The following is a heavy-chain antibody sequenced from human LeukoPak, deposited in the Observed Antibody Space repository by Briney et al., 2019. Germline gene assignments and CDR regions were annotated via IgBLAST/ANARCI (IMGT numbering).Heavy chain of an antibody. V-gene: IGHV4-34*01. CDR2: INHSGST. CDR3: ARRLGRKFGERFYYYHYMDV. J-gene: IGHJ6*03. CDR1: GGSFSGRY. D-gene: IGHD3-10*01. Sequence: SETLSLTCAVYGGSFSGRYWSWIRQPPGKGLEWIGEINHSGSTKYNSSLKSRVTISVDTSKNQFSLKLSSVTAADTAVYYCARRLGRKFGERFYYYHYMDVWGKGTTVTISS.